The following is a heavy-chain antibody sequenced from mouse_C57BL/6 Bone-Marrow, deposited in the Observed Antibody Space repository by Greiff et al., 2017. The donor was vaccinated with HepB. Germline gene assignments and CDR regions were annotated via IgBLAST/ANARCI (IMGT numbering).Heavy chain of an antibody. CDR2: IYPRSGNT. J-gene: IGHJ4*01. Sequence: QVQLQQSGAELARPGASVKLSCKASGYTFTSYGISWVKQRTGQGLEWIGEIYPRSGNTYYNEKFKGKATLTAEKSSSTAYMELRSLTSEDSAVYFCARRGGYAMDYWGQGTSVTVSS. CDR1: GYTFTSYG. CDR3: ARRGGYAMDY. V-gene: IGHV1-81*01.